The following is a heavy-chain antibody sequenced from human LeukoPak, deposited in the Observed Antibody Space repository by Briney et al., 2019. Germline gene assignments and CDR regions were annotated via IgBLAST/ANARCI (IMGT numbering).Heavy chain of an antibody. D-gene: IGHD6-13*01. CDR1: GFTFSSYG. J-gene: IGHJ4*02. Sequence: GGSLRLSCAASGFTFSSYGMHWVRQAPGKGLEWVAVISYDGSNKYYADSVKGRFTISRDNSKNTLYLQMNSLRAEDTAVYYCAKDFIAAAGTGGNYWGQGTLVTVSS. CDR3: AKDFIAAAGTGGNY. CDR2: ISYDGSNK. V-gene: IGHV3-30*18.